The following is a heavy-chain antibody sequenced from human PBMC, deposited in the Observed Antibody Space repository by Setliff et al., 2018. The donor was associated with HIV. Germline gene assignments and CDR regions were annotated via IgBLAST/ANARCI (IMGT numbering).Heavy chain of an antibody. CDR2: IYYSGST. CDR3: ARLGRAIDRGGYSLRFDY. CDR1: GGSISSGGYY. V-gene: IGHV4-31*03. Sequence: SETLSLTCTVSGGSISSGGYYWSWIRQHPGKGLEWIGYIYYSGSTYYNPSLKSRVTISVDTSKNQFSLRLRSVTAADTALYYCARLGRAIDRGGYSLRFDYWGQGTLVTVSS. D-gene: IGHD3-22*01. J-gene: IGHJ4*02.